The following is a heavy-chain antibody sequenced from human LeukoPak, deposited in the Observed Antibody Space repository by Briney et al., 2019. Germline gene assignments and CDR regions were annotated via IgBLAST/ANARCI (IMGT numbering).Heavy chain of an antibody. Sequence: ASVKVSCKASGYTFTGYYMHWVRQATGQGLEWMGWMNPNSGNTGYAQKFQGRVTMTRNTSISTAYMELSSLRSEDTAVYYCARGSPYYDFWSGSWGQGTLVTVSS. CDR1: GYTFTGYY. CDR3: ARGSPYYDFWSGS. V-gene: IGHV1-8*02. CDR2: MNPNSGNT. J-gene: IGHJ5*02. D-gene: IGHD3-3*01.